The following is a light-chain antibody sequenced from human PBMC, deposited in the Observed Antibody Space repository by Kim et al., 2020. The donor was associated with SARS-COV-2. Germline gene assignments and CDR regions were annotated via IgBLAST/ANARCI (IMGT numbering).Light chain of an antibody. CDR2: LNSDGSH. Sequence: QPVLTQSPSASASLGASVKLTCTLSSGHSRNAIAWYQQQPERGPRYLMKLNSDGSHTKGDGIPERFSGSSSGAERYLTISSLQSEDEADYYCQTWDTGIHVFGGGTQLTVL. CDR1: SGHSRNA. J-gene: IGLJ3*02. V-gene: IGLV4-69*01. CDR3: QTWDTGIHV.